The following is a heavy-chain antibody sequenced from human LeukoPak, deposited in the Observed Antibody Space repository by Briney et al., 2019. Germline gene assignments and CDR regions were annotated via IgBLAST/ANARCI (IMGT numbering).Heavy chain of an antibody. D-gene: IGHD5-18*01. V-gene: IGHV4-59*05. Sequence: SETLSLTCTVSGGSISSYYWSWIRQPPGKGLEWIGSIYYSGSTYYNPSLKSRVTISVDTSKNQFSLKLSSVTAADTAVYYCARSRGYSYGPVDYWGQGTLVTVSS. J-gene: IGHJ4*02. CDR3: ARSRGYSYGPVDY. CDR2: IYYSGST. CDR1: GGSISSYY.